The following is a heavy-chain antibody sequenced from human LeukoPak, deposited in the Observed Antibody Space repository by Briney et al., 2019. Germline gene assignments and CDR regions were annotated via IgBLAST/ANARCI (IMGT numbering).Heavy chain of an antibody. CDR1: EFTFSAYA. CDR2: VRYGGNIK. D-gene: IGHD3-9*01. Sequence: GGSLRLSCAASEFTFSAYAMHWIRQAPDRGLEWVAFVRYGGNIKYYADSVKGRFTISRDNSKNTLYLQMNSLRPEDTAVYYCTKDLGTEYNIFDYWGQGTLVTVSS. V-gene: IGHV3-30*02. J-gene: IGHJ4*02. CDR3: TKDLGTEYNIFDY.